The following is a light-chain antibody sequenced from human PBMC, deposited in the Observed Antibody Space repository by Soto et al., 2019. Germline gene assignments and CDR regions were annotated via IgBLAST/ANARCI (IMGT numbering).Light chain of an antibody. CDR2: GAS. CDR3: QQDNDWPPYT. V-gene: IGKV3-15*01. CDR1: QTVTGA. J-gene: IGKJ2*01. Sequence: EIVMTQSPATLSVSPGERATLACRASQTVTGALAWYQQKPGQAPRLLLYGASTRATGVPDRFSGSWSGTDFTLTISSLQSEDFAVYYCQQDNDWPPYTFGQGTNVEIK.